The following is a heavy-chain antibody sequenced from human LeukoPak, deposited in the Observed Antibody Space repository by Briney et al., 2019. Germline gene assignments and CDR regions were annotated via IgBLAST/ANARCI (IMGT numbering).Heavy chain of an antibody. J-gene: IGHJ4*02. CDR3: ARDGDYYGSGNFDY. Sequence: ASVKVSCKASGYTFTGYYMHWVRQAPGQGLEWMGWINPNSGGTNYAQKFQGWVTMTRDTSISTAYMELSRLRSEDTAVYYCARDGDYYGSGNFDYWGQGTLVTASS. V-gene: IGHV1-2*04. CDR2: INPNSGGT. D-gene: IGHD3-10*01. CDR1: GYTFTGYY.